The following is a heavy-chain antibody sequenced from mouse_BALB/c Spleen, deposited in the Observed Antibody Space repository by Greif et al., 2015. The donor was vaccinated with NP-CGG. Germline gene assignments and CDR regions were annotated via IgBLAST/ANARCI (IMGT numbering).Heavy chain of an antibody. CDR2: INPTTGYT. CDR1: GYTFTSYW. V-gene: IGHV1-7*01. CDR3: ARSVLPGYFDV. Sequence: VQLVESGAELAKPGASVKMSCKASGYTFTSYWMHWVKQRPGQGLEWIGYINPTTGYTEYNQKFKDKATLTADKSSSTAYMQLSSLTSEDSAVYYCARSVLPGYFDVWGAGTTVTVSS. D-gene: IGHD1-1*01. J-gene: IGHJ1*01.